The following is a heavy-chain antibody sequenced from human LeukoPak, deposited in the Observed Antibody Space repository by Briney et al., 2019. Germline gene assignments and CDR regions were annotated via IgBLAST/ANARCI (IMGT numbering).Heavy chain of an antibody. CDR1: GGSISSSSYY. Sequence: SETLSLTCTVSGGSISSSSYYWGWIRQPPGKGLEWIGSIYYSGSTYYNPSLKSRVTISVDTSKNQFSLKLDSVTAADTAVYYCARYSSPRGGDYWGQGTLVTVSS. CDR2: IYYSGST. V-gene: IGHV4-39*07. J-gene: IGHJ4*02. D-gene: IGHD4-23*01. CDR3: ARYSSPRGGDY.